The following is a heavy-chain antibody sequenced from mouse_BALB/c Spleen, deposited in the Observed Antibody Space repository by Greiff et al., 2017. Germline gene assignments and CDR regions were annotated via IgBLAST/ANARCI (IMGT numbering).Heavy chain of an antibody. D-gene: IGHD2-4*01. J-gene: IGHJ3*01. CDR1: GFTFSSYG. CDR3: ARDRGATVITTFAY. V-gene: IGHV5-6-3*01. CDR2: INSNGGST. Sequence: EVQVVESGGGLVQPGGSLKLSCAASGFTFSSYGMSWVRQTPDKRLELVATINSNGGSTYYPDSVKGRFTISRDNAKNTLYLQMSSLKSEDTAMYYCARDRGATVITTFAYRGEGTLVTVSA.